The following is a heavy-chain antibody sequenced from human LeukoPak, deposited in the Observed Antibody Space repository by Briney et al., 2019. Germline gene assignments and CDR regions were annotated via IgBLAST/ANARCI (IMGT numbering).Heavy chain of an antibody. CDR3: ACKAIAARPNWFDP. V-gene: IGHV4-34*01. D-gene: IGHD6-6*01. CDR1: GGPFSGYY. J-gene: IGHJ5*02. Sequence: SETLSLTCAVYGGPFSGYYWSWIRQPPGKGLEWIGEINHSGSTNYNPSLKSRVTISVDTSKNQFSLKLSSVTAADTAVYYCACKAIAARPNWFDPWGQGTLVTVSS. CDR2: INHSGST.